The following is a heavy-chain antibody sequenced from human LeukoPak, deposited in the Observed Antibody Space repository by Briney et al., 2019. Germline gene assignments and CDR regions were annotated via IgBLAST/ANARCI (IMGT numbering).Heavy chain of an antibody. V-gene: IGHV1-69*05. J-gene: IGHJ6*03. CDR3: ARAMQRLSSLRPYYYYMDV. CDR1: GGTFSSYA. D-gene: IGHD6-25*01. Sequence: GSSVKVSCKASGGTFSSYAISWVRQAPGQGLEWMGGIIPIFGTANYAQKFQGRVTITTDESTSTAYMELSSLRSEDTAVYYCARAMQRLSSLRPYYYYMDVWGKGTTVTVSS. CDR2: IIPIFGTA.